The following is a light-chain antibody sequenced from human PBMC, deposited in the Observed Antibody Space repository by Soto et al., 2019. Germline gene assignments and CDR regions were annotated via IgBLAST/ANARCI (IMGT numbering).Light chain of an antibody. CDR2: DDD. V-gene: IGLV1-51*01. CDR3: GSWDSSLSAYV. J-gene: IGLJ1*01. Sequence: QSVLTQPPSVSAAPGQKVTISCSGSSSNIGNNYVSWYQQLPGTAPKLLIYDDDKRPSGIPDRFSGSKSGTSATLGITGFQTGDEADYYCGSWDSSLSAYVFATGTKLTVL. CDR1: SSNIGNNY.